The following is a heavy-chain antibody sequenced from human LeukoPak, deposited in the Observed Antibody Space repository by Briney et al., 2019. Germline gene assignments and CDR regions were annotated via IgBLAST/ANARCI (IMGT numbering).Heavy chain of an antibody. CDR3: ARDRSDSSGPDAFDT. CDR1: GFTFSSYW. CDR2: IKQDGSEK. V-gene: IGHV3-7*01. D-gene: IGHD3-22*01. J-gene: IGHJ3*02. Sequence: GGSLRLSCAASGFTFSSYWMSWVRQAPGKGLEWVANIKQDGSEKYYVDSAKGRFTISRDNAKNSLYLQMNSLRAEDTAVYYCARDRSDSSGPDAFDTWGQGTMVTVSS.